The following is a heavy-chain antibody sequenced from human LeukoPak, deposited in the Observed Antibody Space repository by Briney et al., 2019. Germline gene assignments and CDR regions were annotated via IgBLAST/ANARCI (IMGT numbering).Heavy chain of an antibody. J-gene: IGHJ5*02. V-gene: IGHV1-2*02. CDR2: INPNTGGT. Sequence: ASVKVPCKASGYTFTAYYVHWVRQAPGQGLEWMGWINPNTGGTNYAQKFQGRVTMTKDTSINAAYMELNKLTSDDTAVYYCGRGNKSFDPWGQGTLVTVSS. CDR3: GRGNKSFDP. CDR1: GYTFTAYY.